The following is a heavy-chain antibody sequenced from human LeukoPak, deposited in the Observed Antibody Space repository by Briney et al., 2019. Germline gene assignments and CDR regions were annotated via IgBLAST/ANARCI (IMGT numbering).Heavy chain of an antibody. Sequence: RGSVKASCEASGYTFTSYGISWVRQAPGHEVEGMGWVSAYNGNTNYAQKLQGRVTMTTDTSTSTAYMELRSLRSDDTAVYYCARAGYYDSSGYSFFDYWGQGTLATVSS. CDR2: VSAYNGNT. J-gene: IGHJ4*02. V-gene: IGHV1-18*01. CDR3: ARAGYYDSSGYSFFDY. D-gene: IGHD3-22*01. CDR1: GYTFTSYG.